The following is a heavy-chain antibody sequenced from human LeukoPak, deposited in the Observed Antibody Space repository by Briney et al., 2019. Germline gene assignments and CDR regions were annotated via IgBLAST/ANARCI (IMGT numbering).Heavy chain of an antibody. Sequence: GESLKISCKGSGYSFTSYWIGWVGQMPGKGLEWMGIIYPGDSDTRYSPSFQGQVTISADKSISTAYLQWSSLKASDTAMYYCARPASGYSYGTTPRYYYYYMDVWGKGTTVTVSS. J-gene: IGHJ6*03. CDR1: GYSFTSYW. D-gene: IGHD5-18*01. CDR2: IYPGDSDT. V-gene: IGHV5-51*01. CDR3: ARPASGYSYGTTPRYYYYYMDV.